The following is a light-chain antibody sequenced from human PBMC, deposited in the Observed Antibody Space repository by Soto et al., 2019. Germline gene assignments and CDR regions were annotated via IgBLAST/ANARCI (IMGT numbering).Light chain of an antibody. CDR2: GAS. CDR3: QQSYSSPTT. CDR1: QSTGKH. V-gene: IGKV1-39*01. J-gene: IGKJ5*01. Sequence: DIQMTQSPSFLSASVGDRVTITCRASQSTGKHLNWYQQKPGKAPKFLIYGASTLQSGVPSRFTGSGSGTDFTLTVNSLQAEDFAIYYCQQSYSSPTTFGQGTRLEIK.